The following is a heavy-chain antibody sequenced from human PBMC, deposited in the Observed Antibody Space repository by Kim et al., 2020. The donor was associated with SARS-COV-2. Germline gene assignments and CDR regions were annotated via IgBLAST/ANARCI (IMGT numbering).Heavy chain of an antibody. CDR1: GFTFSDYY. D-gene: IGHD6-13*01. CDR3: ARDYSSSWYVAVPQSFDY. Sequence: GGSLRLSCAASGFTFSDYYMSWIRQAPGKGLEWVSYISSSGSTIYYADSVKGRFTISRDNAKNSLYLQMNSLRAEDTAVYYCARDYSSSWYVAVPQSFDYWGQGTLVTVSS. V-gene: IGHV3-11*04. J-gene: IGHJ4*02. CDR2: ISSSGSTI.